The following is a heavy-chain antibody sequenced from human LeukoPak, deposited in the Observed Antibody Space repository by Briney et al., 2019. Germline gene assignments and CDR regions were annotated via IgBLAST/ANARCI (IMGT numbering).Heavy chain of an antibody. D-gene: IGHD2-15*01. CDR2: ISGSGGST. V-gene: IGHV3-23*01. CDR3: AKADDSLSSFDY. CDR1: GLTFSSYA. Sequence: GGSLRLSCAASGLTFSSYAMSWVRQAPGKGLEWVSAISGSGGSTYYADSVKGRFTISRDNSKNTLYLQMNSLRAEDTAVYYCAKADDSLSSFDYWGQGTLVTVSS. J-gene: IGHJ4*02.